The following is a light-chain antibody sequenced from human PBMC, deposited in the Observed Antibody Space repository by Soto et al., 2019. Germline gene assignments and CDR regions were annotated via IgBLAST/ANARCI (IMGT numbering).Light chain of an antibody. CDR3: QQSYSAPLT. CDR1: QYINTY. J-gene: IGKJ4*01. V-gene: IGKV1-39*01. Sequence: DIQMTQNTSSLSASIGDRVTIACRASQYINTYLNWYQQKPGKAPKLLIYAASSLQSGAPSRFSGSGSGTDFTLIITSLQPEDFATYSCQQSYSAPLTFGGGSKADIK. CDR2: AAS.